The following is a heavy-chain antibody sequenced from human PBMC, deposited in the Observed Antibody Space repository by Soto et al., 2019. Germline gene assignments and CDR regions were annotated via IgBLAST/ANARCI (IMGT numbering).Heavy chain of an antibody. CDR2: MSMDGNNK. CDR1: GFAFHNYS. CDR3: ARDRVPYVYFYYGMDV. V-gene: IGHV3-30-3*01. J-gene: IGHJ6*02. D-gene: IGHD3-16*01. Sequence: QVRLEESGGGVVQPGRSLRLSCAASGFAFHNYSMHWVRQAPGKGLEWVAIMSMDGNNKYYADYVKGRFTISRDNSKSMLFLQMSSLRPEDTAVYFCARDRVPYVYFYYGMDVWGQGTTVTVSS.